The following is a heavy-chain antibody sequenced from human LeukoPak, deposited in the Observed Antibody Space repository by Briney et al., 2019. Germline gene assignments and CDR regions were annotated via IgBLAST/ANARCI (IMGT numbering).Heavy chain of an antibody. CDR2: INSDGSST. J-gene: IGHJ6*03. V-gene: IGHV3-74*01. Sequence: PGGSLRLSCAASGFTFSSYWMHWVRQAPGKGLVWVLRINSDGSSTSYADSVKGRFTISRDNAKNTLYLQMNSLRAEDTAVYYCARMDFDFWSGYYYYYYYYMDVWGKGTTVTVSS. CDR3: ARMDFDFWSGYYYYYYYYMDV. D-gene: IGHD3-3*01. CDR1: GFTFSSYW.